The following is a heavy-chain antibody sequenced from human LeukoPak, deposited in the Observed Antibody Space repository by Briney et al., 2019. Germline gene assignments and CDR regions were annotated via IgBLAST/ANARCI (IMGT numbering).Heavy chain of an antibody. CDR2: IYYSGTT. Sequence: SETLSLTCTVSGASISTYYWSWIRQPPGKGLEWIGYIYYSGTTNYNPSLKSRVTISVDTSKNQFSLELTSVTAADTAVYYCARAYSGTLPAKDWGQGTLVTVSS. J-gene: IGHJ4*02. D-gene: IGHD1-26*01. CDR1: GASISTYY. CDR3: ARAYSGTLPAKD. V-gene: IGHV4-59*01.